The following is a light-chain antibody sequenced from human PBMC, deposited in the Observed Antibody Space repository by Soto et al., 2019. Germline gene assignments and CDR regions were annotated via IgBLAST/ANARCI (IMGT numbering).Light chain of an antibody. CDR3: QQHYYWAFT. V-gene: IGKV3-11*01. Sequence: EIVLTQSPSTLSASAGERATLSCRASQSVSSYLAWYQQKPGKAPRLLIYDVSTIATGVPPRFSGSGSGTAYSPTTSSLLPDDVAVYYYQQHYYWAFTFGRGTKVEI. J-gene: IGKJ4*01. CDR2: DVS. CDR1: QSVSSY.